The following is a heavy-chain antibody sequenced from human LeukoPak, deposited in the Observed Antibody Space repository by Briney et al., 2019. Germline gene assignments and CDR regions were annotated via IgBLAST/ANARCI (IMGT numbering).Heavy chain of an antibody. CDR3: ARHSNYYDFWSGYYTDYMDV. CDR1: GGSISSYY. CDR2: IYTSGST. Sequence: PSETLSLTCTVSGGSISSYYWSWIRQPPGKGLEWIGYIYTSGSTNYNPYLKSRVTISVDTSKNQFSLKLSSVTAADTAVYYCARHSNYYDFWSGYYTDYMDVWGKGTTVTVSS. V-gene: IGHV4-4*09. D-gene: IGHD3-3*01. J-gene: IGHJ6*03.